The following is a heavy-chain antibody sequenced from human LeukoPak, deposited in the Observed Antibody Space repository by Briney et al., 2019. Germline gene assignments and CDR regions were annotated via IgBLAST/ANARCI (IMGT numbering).Heavy chain of an antibody. CDR1: GGSISSYY. D-gene: IGHD3-16*02. CDR3: ARGLLYDYVWGSYRNPYFDY. CDR2: IYYSGST. V-gene: IGHV4-59*01. J-gene: IGHJ4*02. Sequence: SETLSLTCTVSGGSISSYYWSWIRQPPGKGLEWTGYIYYSGSTNYNPSLKSRVTISVDTSKNQFSLKLSSVTAADTAVYYCARGLLYDYVWGSYRNPYFDYWGQGTLVTVSS.